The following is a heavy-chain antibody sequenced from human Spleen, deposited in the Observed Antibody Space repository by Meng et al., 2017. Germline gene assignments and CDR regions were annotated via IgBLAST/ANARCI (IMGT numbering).Heavy chain of an antibody. CDR3: ARCIATLGTIDECDY. CDR2: ISGDST. D-gene: IGHD6-6*01. Sequence: LSLTCAASGFTVSSNEMTWVRQAPGKGLEWVSSISGDSTFYADSGKGRFTISRDNSKNTLHLQMGSLRAEDMAVYYCARCIATLGTIDECDYWGQGTLVTVSS. J-gene: IGHJ4*02. CDR1: GFTVSSNE. V-gene: IGHV3-38-3*01.